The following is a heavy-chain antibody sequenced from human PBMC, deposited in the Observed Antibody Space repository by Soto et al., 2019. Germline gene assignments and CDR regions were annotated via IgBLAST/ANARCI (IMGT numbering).Heavy chain of an antibody. CDR1: GFTFSSYD. CDR2: IGTAGDT. CDR3: ARDFEAYYGMDV. Sequence: GGSLRLSCAASGFTFSSYDMHWVRQATGKGLEWVSAIGTAGDTYYPGSVKGRFTISRENAKNSLYLQMNSLRAEDTAVYYCARDFEAYYGMDVWGQGTTVTVSS. D-gene: IGHD3-9*01. V-gene: IGHV3-13*01. J-gene: IGHJ6*02.